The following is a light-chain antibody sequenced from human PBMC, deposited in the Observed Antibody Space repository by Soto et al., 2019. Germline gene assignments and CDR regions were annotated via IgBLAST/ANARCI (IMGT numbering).Light chain of an antibody. CDR1: SSDVGGYKY. Sequence: QSALTQPRSVSGSPGQSVTISCTGTSSDVGGYKYVSWYQQHPGKAPKVMIYDVSKRPSGVPDRFSGSESGNTASLTISGLQADDEADYYCCSHAGSYTYVFGTGTKLTVL. CDR2: DVS. CDR3: CSHAGSYTYV. J-gene: IGLJ1*01. V-gene: IGLV2-11*01.